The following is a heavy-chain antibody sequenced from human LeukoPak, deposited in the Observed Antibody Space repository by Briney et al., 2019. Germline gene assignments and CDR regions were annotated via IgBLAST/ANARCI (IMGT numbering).Heavy chain of an antibody. CDR2: IYQSGST. CDR1: DYSISSDYY. D-gene: IGHD6-13*01. J-gene: IGHJ4*02. V-gene: IGHV4-38-2*01. Sequence: PSETLSLTCAVSDYSISSDYYWGWIRQPPEKGPEWIGSIYQSGSTHYNPSLKSRVTISVDTSKNQFSLKLNSVTAADTAVYYCARDSSWYFDYWGQGTLVTVSS. CDR3: ARDSSWYFDY.